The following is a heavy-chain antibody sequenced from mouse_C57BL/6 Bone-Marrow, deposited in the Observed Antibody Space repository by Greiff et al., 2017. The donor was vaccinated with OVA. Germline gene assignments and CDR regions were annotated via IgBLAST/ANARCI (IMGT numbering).Heavy chain of an antibody. CDR2: ISNKANGYTT. D-gene: IGHD1-1*01. J-gene: IGHJ3*01. Sequence: EVKLVESGGGLVQPGGSLSLSCAASGFTFTDYYMSWVRQPPGKALEWLGFISNKANGYTTEYSASVKGRFTISRDNSQSIIYLQMNALRAEDSATYDCARSACLRSYGSTWFADWGQGTLVTVSA. V-gene: IGHV7-3*01. CDR1: GFTFTDYY. CDR3: ARSACLRSYGSTWFAD.